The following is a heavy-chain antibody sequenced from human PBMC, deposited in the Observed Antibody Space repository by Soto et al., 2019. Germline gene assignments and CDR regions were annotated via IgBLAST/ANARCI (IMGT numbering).Heavy chain of an antibody. V-gene: IGHV4-39*01. CDR1: GGSISSSSYY. J-gene: IGHJ6*02. CDR3: ARRRTGTIYYYYGMDV. D-gene: IGHD1-7*01. CDR2: IYYSGST. Sequence: ETLSLTCTVSGGSISSSSYYWGWIRQPPGKGLEWIGSIYYSGSTYYNPSLKSRATISVDTAKNQFSLKLSSVTAADTAVYYCARRRTGTIYYYYGMDVWGQGTTVTVSS.